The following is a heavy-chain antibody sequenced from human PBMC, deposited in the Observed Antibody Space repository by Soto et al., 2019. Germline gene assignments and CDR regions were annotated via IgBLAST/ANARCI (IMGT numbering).Heavy chain of an antibody. CDR1: GGSISSSNW. Sequence: SETLSLTCAVSGGSISSSNWWSWVRPPPGKGLEWIGEIYHSGSTNYNPSLKSRVTISVDKSKNQFSLKLSSVTAADTAVYYCASALHSGSYYREGYFDYWGQGTLVTVSS. CDR3: ASALHSGSYYREGYFDY. CDR2: IYHSGST. V-gene: IGHV4-4*02. D-gene: IGHD1-26*01. J-gene: IGHJ4*02.